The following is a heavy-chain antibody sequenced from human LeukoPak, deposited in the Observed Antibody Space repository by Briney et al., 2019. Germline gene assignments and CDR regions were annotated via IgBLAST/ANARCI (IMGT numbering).Heavy chain of an antibody. CDR1: GDYISSGSYY. J-gene: IGHJ3*02. CDR2: IYTTGST. CDR3: AREYSGNCRGAFDI. D-gene: IGHD1-26*01. Sequence: PSETLSLTCTVSGDYISSGSYYWSWIRQPAGKGLEWIGRIYTTGSTNYNPSLKSRVTISVDTPKNQFSLKLSSVTAAETAVYYCAREYSGNCRGAFDIWGQGTMVTVSS. V-gene: IGHV4-61*02.